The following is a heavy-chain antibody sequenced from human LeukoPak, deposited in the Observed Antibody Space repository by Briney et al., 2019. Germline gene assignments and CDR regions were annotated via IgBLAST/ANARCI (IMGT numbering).Heavy chain of an antibody. J-gene: IGHJ6*02. V-gene: IGHV3-15*01. CDR3: TTGMGVTIFGVVITYGMDV. D-gene: IGHD3-3*01. CDR2: IKSKTDGGTT. CDR1: GFTFSNAW. Sequence: GGSLRLSCAASGFTFSNAWMSWVRQAPGKGLEWVGRIKSKTDGGTTDYAAPVKGRITISRDDSKNTLYLQMNSLKTEDTAVYYCTTGMGVTIFGVVITYGMDVWGQGTTVTVSS.